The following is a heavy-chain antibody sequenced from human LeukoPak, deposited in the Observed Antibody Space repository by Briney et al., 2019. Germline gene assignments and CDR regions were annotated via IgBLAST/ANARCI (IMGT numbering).Heavy chain of an antibody. J-gene: IGHJ4*02. Sequence: GGSLRLSCAASGFTFSSYSMNWVRQAPGKGLEWVSSISSSSSSYIYYADSVKGRFTISRDNAKNSLYLQMNSLRAEDTAVYYCARGYSSSWYGPNDWGQGTLVTVSS. CDR2: ISSSSSSYI. V-gene: IGHV3-21*01. CDR3: ARGYSSSWYGPND. D-gene: IGHD6-13*01. CDR1: GFTFSSYS.